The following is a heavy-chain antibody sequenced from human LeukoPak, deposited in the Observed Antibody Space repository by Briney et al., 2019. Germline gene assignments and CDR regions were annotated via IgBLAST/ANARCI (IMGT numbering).Heavy chain of an antibody. CDR2: ITWNSGGV. CDR3: AKEYSSGGYAIDY. V-gene: IGHV3-9*01. J-gene: IGHJ4*02. CDR1: GFTFDDYA. D-gene: IGHD6-19*01. Sequence: PGRSLRLSCAASGFTFDDYAMHWVRQAPGKGLEWVSAITWNSGGVAYADSVKGRFTISRDNAKTSLYLQMNNLRTEDTALYYCAKEYSSGGYAIDYWGQGTLVTVSP.